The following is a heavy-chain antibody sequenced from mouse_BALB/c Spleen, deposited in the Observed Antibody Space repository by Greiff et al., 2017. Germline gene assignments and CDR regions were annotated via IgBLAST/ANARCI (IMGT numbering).Heavy chain of an antibody. CDR2: IYWDDDK. CDR1: GFSLSTSGMG. J-gene: IGHJ4*01. Sequence: QVTLKVSGPGILQPSQTLSLTCSFSGFSLSTSGMGVSWIRQPSGKGLEWLAHIYWDDDKRYNPSLKSRLTISKDTSRNQVFLKITSVDTADTATYYCARYYYGSSFGAMDSWGQGTSVTVSS. CDR3: ARYYYGSSFGAMDS. D-gene: IGHD1-1*01. V-gene: IGHV8-12*01.